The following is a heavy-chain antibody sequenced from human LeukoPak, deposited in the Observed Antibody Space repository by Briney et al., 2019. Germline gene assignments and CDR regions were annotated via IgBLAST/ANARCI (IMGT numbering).Heavy chain of an antibody. CDR2: IYYSGST. CDR3: ASALHYFDSIAFSYYFDY. D-gene: IGHD3-22*01. Sequence: SETLSLTCTVSGASISTYYWSWIRQPPGKGLEWIGYIYYSGSTDYNPSLKSRVTISVDTSKNQFSLKLSSVTAADTAVYYCASALHYFDSIAFSYYFDYWGQGTLVTVSS. CDR1: GASISTYY. J-gene: IGHJ4*02. V-gene: IGHV4-59*12.